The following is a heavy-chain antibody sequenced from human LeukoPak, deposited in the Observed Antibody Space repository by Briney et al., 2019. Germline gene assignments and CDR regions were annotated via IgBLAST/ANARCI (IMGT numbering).Heavy chain of an antibody. CDR2: ISAYTGNT. J-gene: IGHJ4*02. CDR3: ARDNPQSSSDY. CDR1: GYTFTNYG. D-gene: IGHD6-6*01. V-gene: IGHV1-18*01. Sequence: GASVKVSCKASGYTFTNYGITWVRQAPGQGLEWMGWISAYTGNTNYAQKIQGRVTMTTDTSTSTAYMELRSLRSDDTAVYYCARDNPQSSSDYWGQGTPVTVSS.